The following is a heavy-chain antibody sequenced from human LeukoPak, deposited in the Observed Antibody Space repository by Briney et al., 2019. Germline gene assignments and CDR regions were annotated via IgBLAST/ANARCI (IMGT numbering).Heavy chain of an antibody. CDR1: GFTFSSYA. CDR3: ARDNIRGYFDY. CDR2: ISYDGSNK. J-gene: IGHJ4*02. V-gene: IGHV3-30*04. Sequence: PGGTLRLSCAASGFTFSSYAMHWVRQAPGKGLEWVAVISYDGSNKYYADSVKGRFTISRGNSKNTLYLQMNSLRAEDTAVYYCARDNIRGYFDYWGQGTLVTVSS. D-gene: IGHD2/OR15-2a*01.